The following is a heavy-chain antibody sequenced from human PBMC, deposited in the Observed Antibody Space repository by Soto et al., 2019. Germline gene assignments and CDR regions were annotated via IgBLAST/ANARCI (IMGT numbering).Heavy chain of an antibody. J-gene: IGHJ4*02. D-gene: IGHD6-19*01. Sequence: EVLLVESGGGLVKPGGSLRLSCAASGFTFSSYSMISYIYFADSLKGRFTISRDNAKNSLYLQMNSLRAEDTAVYSCARVGYSSGWLPDYWGQGTLVTVSS. CDR2: ISYI. CDR1: GFTFSSYS. V-gene: IGHV3-21*01. CDR3: ARVGYSSGWLPDY.